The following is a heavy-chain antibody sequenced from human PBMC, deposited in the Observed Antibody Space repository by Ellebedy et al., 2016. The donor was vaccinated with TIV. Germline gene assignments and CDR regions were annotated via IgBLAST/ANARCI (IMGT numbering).Heavy chain of an antibody. V-gene: IGHV4-39*01. CDR2: IYYTGST. CDR3: ARWFGELLYVRWFDP. CDR1: GGSTTRSSYY. J-gene: IGHJ5*02. D-gene: IGHD3-10*01. Sequence: SETLSLTCTVSGGSTTRSSYYWAWIRQPPGKGLEWIGSIYYTGSTDYNPSLKSRVAISADTSKNQFSLRLSSVTAADTAVYYCARWFGELLYVRWFDPWGQGTLVTVSS.